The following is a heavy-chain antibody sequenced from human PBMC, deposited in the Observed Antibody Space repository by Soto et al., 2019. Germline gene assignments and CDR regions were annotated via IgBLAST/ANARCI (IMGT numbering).Heavy chain of an antibody. CDR2: IIPRSGST. V-gene: IGHV3-23*01. D-gene: IGHD3-22*01. J-gene: IGHJ4*02. CDR1: GDTFSTYT. CDR3: AKSYDSSGYYFSFDY. Sequence: ASVKVSCKASGDTFSTYTITWVRQAPGQGLEWMGGIIPRSGSTYYADSVKGRFTIFRDNSKNTLYLQMNSLRAEDTAVYYCAKSYDSSGYYFSFDYWGQGTLVTVSS.